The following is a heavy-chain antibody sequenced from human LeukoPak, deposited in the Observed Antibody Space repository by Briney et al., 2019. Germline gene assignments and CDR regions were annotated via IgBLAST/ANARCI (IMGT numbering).Heavy chain of an antibody. D-gene: IGHD1-26*01. V-gene: IGHV3-64*01. CDR2: ISSNGGST. Sequence: PGGSLRLSCEGSGFTFSSYPMHWVRQAPGRGLEYVSRISSNGGSTYYANSVKDRFTISRDNSKNTLYLQMGSLRAEDMAVYYCARSSGSYGPFEYWGQGTPVTVSS. CDR1: GFTFSSYP. CDR3: ARSSGSYGPFEY. J-gene: IGHJ4*02.